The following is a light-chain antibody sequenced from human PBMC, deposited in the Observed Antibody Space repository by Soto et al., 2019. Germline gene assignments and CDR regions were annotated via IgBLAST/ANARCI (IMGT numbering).Light chain of an antibody. V-gene: IGKV3-15*01. CDR2: GAS. CDR3: QQYNNWPPS. CDR1: QHISNY. Sequence: ERVMTQSPATLSVSPGERATLSCRASQHISNYLAWYQQKPGQAPRLLISGASTRATGIPARFSGSGSGTDFTLTISSLQPEDFAVYYCQQYNNWPPSFGQGTKVEV. J-gene: IGKJ1*01.